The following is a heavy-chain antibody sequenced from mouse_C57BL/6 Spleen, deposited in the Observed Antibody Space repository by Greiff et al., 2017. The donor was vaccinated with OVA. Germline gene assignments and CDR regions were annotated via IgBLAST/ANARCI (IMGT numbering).Heavy chain of an antibody. Sequence: QVQLKESGAELVRPGASVTLSCKASGYTFTDYEMHWVKQTPVHGLEWIGAIDPETGGTAYNQKFKGKAILTADKSSSTAYMELRSLTSEDSAVYYCTRSLITTVVATDYWGQGTTLTVSS. CDR1: GYTFTDYE. V-gene: IGHV1-15*01. CDR2: IDPETGGT. D-gene: IGHD1-1*01. CDR3: TRSLITTVVATDY. J-gene: IGHJ2*01.